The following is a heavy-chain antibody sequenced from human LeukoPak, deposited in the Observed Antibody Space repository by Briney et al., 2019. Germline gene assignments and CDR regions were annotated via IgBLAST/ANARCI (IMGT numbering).Heavy chain of an antibody. Sequence: PGGSLRLSCAASGFTFSNYWMTWVRQAPGKGLEWVANIKEDGSEIFYVDSVKGRFTISKDNAKNTVYLQMNSLRAEDTAVYYCVSFYETYWGRGTLVTVSS. CDR2: IKEDGSEI. J-gene: IGHJ4*02. V-gene: IGHV3-7*01. CDR1: GFTFSNYW. D-gene: IGHD2/OR15-2a*01. CDR3: VSFYETY.